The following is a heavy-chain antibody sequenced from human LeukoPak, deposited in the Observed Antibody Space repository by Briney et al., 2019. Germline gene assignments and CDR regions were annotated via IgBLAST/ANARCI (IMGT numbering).Heavy chain of an antibody. J-gene: IGHJ4*02. CDR2: INPNSGGT. Sequence: ASVTVSCKASGYTFTGYYMHWVRQAPGQGLEWMGWINPNSGGTNYAQKFQGRVTMTRDTSISTAYMELSRLRSDDTAVFYCATSSGWKSNIDYWGQGTLVTVSP. D-gene: IGHD6-19*01. V-gene: IGHV1-2*02. CDR3: ATSSGWKSNIDY. CDR1: GYTFTGYY.